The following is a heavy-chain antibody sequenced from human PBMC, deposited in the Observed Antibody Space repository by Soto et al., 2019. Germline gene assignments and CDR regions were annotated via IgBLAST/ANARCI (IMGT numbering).Heavy chain of an antibody. V-gene: IGHV4-30-4*01. J-gene: IGHJ6*02. Sequence: PSETLSLTCTISGGSINNVDYYLSWIRQPPGRGLEWLGHIYYRGSTFYNPSLESRVSMSLDTSKNQFSLRLKSVTAADTAVYYCERACTLGVCSDPYYPPGMDVWGLGTAITLSS. CDR3: ERACTLGVCSDPYYPPGMDV. CDR1: GGSINNVDYY. D-gene: IGHD2-8*01. CDR2: IYYRGST.